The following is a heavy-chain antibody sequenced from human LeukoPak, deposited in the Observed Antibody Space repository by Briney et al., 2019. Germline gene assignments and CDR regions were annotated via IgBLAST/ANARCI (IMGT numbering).Heavy chain of an antibody. D-gene: IGHD1-26*01. J-gene: IGHJ4*02. CDR2: IYTSGST. CDR3: ARDRVGAYD. CDR1: GGSISSGSYY. V-gene: IGHV4-61*02. Sequence: SETLSLTCTVSGGSISSGSYYWSWIRQPAGKGLEWIGRIYTSGSTNYNPSLKSRVTISVDTSKNQFSLKLSSVTAADTAVYYCARDRVGAYDWGQGTLVTVSS.